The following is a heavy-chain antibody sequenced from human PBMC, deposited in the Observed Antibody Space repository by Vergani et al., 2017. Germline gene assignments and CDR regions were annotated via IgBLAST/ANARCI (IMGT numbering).Heavy chain of an antibody. CDR3: ARERFRNAFDI. Sequence: QVQLQESGPGLVKPSETLSLTCTVSGGSISSYYWSWIRQPPGKGLEWIGYSYYSGSTNYNPSLKSRVTISVDTSKNQFSLKLSSVTAADTAVYYCARERFRNAFDIWGQGTMVTVSS. D-gene: IGHD1-14*01. CDR1: GGSISSYY. V-gene: IGHV4-59*01. CDR2: SYYSGST. J-gene: IGHJ3*02.